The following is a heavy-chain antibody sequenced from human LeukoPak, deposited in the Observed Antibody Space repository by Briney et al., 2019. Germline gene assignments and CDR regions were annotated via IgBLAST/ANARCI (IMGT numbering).Heavy chain of an antibody. J-gene: IGHJ4*02. CDR2: IYPGDSDT. CDR1: GYSFTTYW. Sequence: GESLKISCKGSGYSFTTYWIGWVRQMPGKGLEWMGIIYPGDSDTRYSPSFQGQVTISADKSITTAYLQWSSLKASDTAMFYCARRSYYSYDYFDYWGQGTLVTVSS. V-gene: IGHV5-51*01. CDR3: ARRSYYSYDYFDY. D-gene: IGHD3-10*01.